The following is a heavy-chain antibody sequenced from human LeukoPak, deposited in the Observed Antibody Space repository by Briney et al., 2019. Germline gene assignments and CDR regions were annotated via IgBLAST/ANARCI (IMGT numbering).Heavy chain of an antibody. V-gene: IGHV4-34*01. Sequence: SETLSLTCAVYGGSFSGYYWSWIRQPPGKGLEWIGEINHSGSTNYNPSLKSRVTISVDTSKNQFSLKLSSVTAADTAVYYCARVGRHTVTIFGPHYYYYYGMDVWGQGTTVTVSS. J-gene: IGHJ6*02. CDR3: ARVGRHTVTIFGPHYYYYYGMDV. CDR2: INHSGST. D-gene: IGHD4-17*01. CDR1: GGSFSGYY.